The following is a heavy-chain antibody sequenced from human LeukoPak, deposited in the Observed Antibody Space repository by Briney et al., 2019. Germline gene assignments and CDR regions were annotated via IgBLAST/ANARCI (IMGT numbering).Heavy chain of an antibody. CDR1: NGSISSNTYY. J-gene: IGHJ5*02. D-gene: IGHD6-19*01. V-gene: IGHV4-39*01. CDR2: IYYTGST. Sequence: SETLSLTCIVSNGSISSNTYYWGWIRQPPGQGLEWIGTIYYTGSTYNNPSLKSRVTISGDTSKNQFSLKLSSVTAADTAVYYCARITNLAVAGSWGQGTLVTVSS. CDR3: ARITNLAVAGS.